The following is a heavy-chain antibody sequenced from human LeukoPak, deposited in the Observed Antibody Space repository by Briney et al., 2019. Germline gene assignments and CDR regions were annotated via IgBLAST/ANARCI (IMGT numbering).Heavy chain of an antibody. J-gene: IGHJ4*02. V-gene: IGHV3-74*01. CDR2: ITNDGSST. CDR1: GLTFSSHW. D-gene: IGHD1-14*01. CDR3: ANQQGGNPAY. Sequence: GGSLRLSCAASGLTFSSHWMHWVRQAPGKGLVWVSRITNDGSSTTYADSVKGRFTISRDNAKNMLYLQVNSLRAGDTAVYYCANQQGGNPAYWGQGTLVTVSS.